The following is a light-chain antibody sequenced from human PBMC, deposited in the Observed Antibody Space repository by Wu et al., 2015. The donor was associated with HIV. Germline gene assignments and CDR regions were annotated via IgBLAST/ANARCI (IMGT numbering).Light chain of an antibody. V-gene: IGKV1-NL1*01. Sequence: DXVTITXRASQDISNSLVWYQQKPGKGPLTLLVSAASRLQSGVPSRFSGSRSGTDFTLTISSLQPDDFATYYCQQSYSIPITFGGGTKVEIK. CDR3: QQSYSIPIT. CDR2: AAS. J-gene: IGKJ4*01. CDR1: QDISNS.